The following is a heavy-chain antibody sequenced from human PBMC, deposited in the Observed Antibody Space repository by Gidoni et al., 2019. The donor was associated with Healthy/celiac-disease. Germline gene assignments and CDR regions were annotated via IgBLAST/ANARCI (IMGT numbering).Heavy chain of an antibody. CDR2: IWYDGSNK. CDR1: SYG. CDR3: ARGLWFGELLSQSGMDV. V-gene: IGHV3-33*01. J-gene: IGHJ6*02. Sequence: SYGMHWVRQAPGKGLEWVAVIWYDGSNKYYADSVKGRFTISRDNSKNTLYLQMNSLRAEDTAVYYCARGLWFGELLSQSGMDVWGQGTTVTVSS. D-gene: IGHD3-10*01.